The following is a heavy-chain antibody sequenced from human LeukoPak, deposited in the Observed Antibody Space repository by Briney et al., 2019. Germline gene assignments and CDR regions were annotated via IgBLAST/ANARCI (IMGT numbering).Heavy chain of an antibody. J-gene: IGHJ4*02. V-gene: IGHV3-74*01. Sequence: GGSLRLSCAASGFSISSNWMHWVRQAPGKGLVWVSRINGDGSDISYADSVKGRLTISRDNAKNTLYLQMNNLRVEDTAVYYCARDPRNYGSGSYSDYWGQGTLVTVSS. CDR3: ARDPRNYGSGSYSDY. CDR2: INGDGSDI. CDR1: GFSISSNW. D-gene: IGHD3-10*01.